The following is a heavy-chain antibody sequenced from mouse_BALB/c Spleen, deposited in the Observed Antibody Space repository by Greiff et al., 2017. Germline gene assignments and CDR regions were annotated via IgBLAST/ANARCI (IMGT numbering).Heavy chain of an antibody. CDR3: ARGGSNAMDY. Sequence: QVQLQQSGPQLVRPGASVKISCKASGYSFTSYWMHWVKQRPGQGLEWIGMIDPSDSETRLNQKFKDKATLTVDKSSSTAYMQLSSPTSEDSAVYYCARGGSNAMDYWGQGTSVTVSS. V-gene: IGHV1S126*01. CDR2: IDPSDSET. J-gene: IGHJ4*01. CDR1: GYSFTSYW. D-gene: IGHD1-1*01.